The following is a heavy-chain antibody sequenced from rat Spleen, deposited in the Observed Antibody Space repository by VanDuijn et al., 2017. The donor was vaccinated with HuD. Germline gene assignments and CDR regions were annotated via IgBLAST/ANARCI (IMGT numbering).Heavy chain of an antibody. CDR1: GFTFSNCD. Sequence: EVKLVESGGGLVQPGRSLKLSCVASGFTFSNCDMAWVRQAPKKGLEWVAYISYNGGSNYYRDSVKCRFTISRDNAKSTLSLQMDSLRSEDTATYYWARRHYGYTDYFDYWGQGVMVTVSS. CDR3: ARRHYGYTDYFDY. J-gene: IGHJ2*01. CDR2: ISYNGGSN. D-gene: IGHD1-6*01. V-gene: IGHV5-7*01.